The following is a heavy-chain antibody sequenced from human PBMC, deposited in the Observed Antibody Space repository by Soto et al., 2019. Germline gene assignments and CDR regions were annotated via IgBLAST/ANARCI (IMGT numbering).Heavy chain of an antibody. D-gene: IGHD2-2*03. Sequence: SETLSLTCAVYGGSFSGYYWSWIRQPPGKGLEWIGEINHSGSTNYNPSLKSRVTISVDTSKNQFSLKLSSVTAADTAVYYCAAHGYCSSTSCRRPLRDYWGQGTLVTAPQ. V-gene: IGHV4-34*01. J-gene: IGHJ4*02. CDR3: AAHGYCSSTSCRRPLRDY. CDR1: GGSFSGYY. CDR2: INHSGST.